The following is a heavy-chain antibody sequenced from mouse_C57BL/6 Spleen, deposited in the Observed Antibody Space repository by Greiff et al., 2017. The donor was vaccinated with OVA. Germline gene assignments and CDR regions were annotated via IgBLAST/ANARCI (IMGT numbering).Heavy chain of an antibody. J-gene: IGHJ4*01. D-gene: IGHD3-2*02. CDR2: IDPSDSYT. Sequence: QVQLQQSGAELVKPGASVKLSCKASGYTFTSYWMQWVKQRPGQGLEWIGEIDPSDSYTNYNQKFKGKATLTVDTSSSTAYMQLSSLTSEDSAVYYCARRWAAQATLGYAMDYWGQGTSVTVSS. CDR3: ARRWAAQATLGYAMDY. CDR1: GYTFTSYW. V-gene: IGHV1-50*01.